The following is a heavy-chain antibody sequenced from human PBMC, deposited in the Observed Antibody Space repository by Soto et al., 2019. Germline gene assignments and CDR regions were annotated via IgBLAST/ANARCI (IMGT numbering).Heavy chain of an antibody. CDR1: GFTFSGYS. J-gene: IGHJ4*02. D-gene: IGHD6-19*01. V-gene: IGHV3-48*02. CDR3: ARDLQGYSSAWYSQNFDY. CDR2: ISSSSSTI. Sequence: GGSLRLSCAASGFTFSGYSMNWVRQAPGKGLEWVSYISSSSSTIYYADSVKGRFTISRDNAKNSLFLQMNSLRDEDTAVYYFARDLQGYSSAWYSQNFDYWGQGTLVTVSS.